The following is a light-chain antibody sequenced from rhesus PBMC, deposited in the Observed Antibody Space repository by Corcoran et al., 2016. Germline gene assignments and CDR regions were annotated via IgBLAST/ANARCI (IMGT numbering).Light chain of an antibody. Sequence: QAALTQPRSVSGSPGQSVTISCTGTSSDIGGYDYVSWYRQHPGTAPKLMIYEVSKRPSGVSDRFSGSKSGNTASLTISGLQAEDEADYYCCSYAGSYTFIFDTGTRLTVL. CDR3: CSYAGSYTFI. CDR2: EVS. J-gene: IGLJ1*01. CDR1: SSDIGGYDY. V-gene: IGLV2-32*01.